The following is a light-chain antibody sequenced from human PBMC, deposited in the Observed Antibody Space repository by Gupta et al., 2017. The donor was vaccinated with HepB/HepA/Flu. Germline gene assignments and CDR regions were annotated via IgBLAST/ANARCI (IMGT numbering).Light chain of an antibody. Sequence: SVLTHPPSASGTPAQRVTISCSGSSSNIGGNTVNWYQQVPGTAPKLLIHSNNERPSGVPDRFSGSKSGASASLAISRLQSEDEADYYCSTWDDSLNGEVFGTGTTVTV. J-gene: IGLJ1*01. CDR1: SSNIGGNT. CDR3: STWDDSLNGEV. V-gene: IGLV1-44*01. CDR2: SNN.